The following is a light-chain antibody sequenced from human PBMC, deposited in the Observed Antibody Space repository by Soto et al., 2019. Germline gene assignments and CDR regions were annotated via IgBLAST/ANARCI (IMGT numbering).Light chain of an antibody. Sequence: DIQVTQSPPTLSASVVDRVTITCRASQTISTWMAWYQQKPGKAPKLLAYDASTLQSGVPPRFSGSGSGTEFTLTIDSLQPDDFATYYCQHYFGYLWTFGQGTKVDIK. CDR1: QTISTW. J-gene: IGKJ1*01. CDR2: DAS. V-gene: IGKV1-5*01. CDR3: QHYFGYLWT.